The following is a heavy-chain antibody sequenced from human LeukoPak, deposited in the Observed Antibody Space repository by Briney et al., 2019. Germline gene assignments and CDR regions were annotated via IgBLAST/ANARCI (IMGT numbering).Heavy chain of an antibody. J-gene: IGHJ6*03. CDR1: GGSISSYY. CDR3: ALGTNYDFWSGYDYYYMDV. CDR2: IYYSGST. D-gene: IGHD3-3*01. Sequence: SETLSLTCTVSGGSISSYYWSWIRQPPGKGLEWIGYIYYSGSTNYNPSLKSRITISIDTSKNQFSLRLSSVTAADTAVYYCALGTNYDFWSGYDYYYMDVWGKGTTVTVSS. V-gene: IGHV4-59*01.